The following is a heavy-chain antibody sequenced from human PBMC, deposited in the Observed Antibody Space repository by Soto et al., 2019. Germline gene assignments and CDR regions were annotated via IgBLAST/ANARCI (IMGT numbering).Heavy chain of an antibody. J-gene: IGHJ4*02. CDR2: IVPMFGTS. D-gene: IGHD3-3*01. CDR1: GGTSTRYA. CDR3: NRGSEYDFWSGYL. Sequence: QERLVQSGAEVRKPGSSVKVSCKVTGGTSTRYAINWVRQAPGQGLEWMGGIVPMFGTSKYAQKFQGIVTITADTSTNIAYMELRSLRSEYTAVYYCNRGSEYDFWSGYLWGKGTLVSVSS. V-gene: IGHV1-69*06.